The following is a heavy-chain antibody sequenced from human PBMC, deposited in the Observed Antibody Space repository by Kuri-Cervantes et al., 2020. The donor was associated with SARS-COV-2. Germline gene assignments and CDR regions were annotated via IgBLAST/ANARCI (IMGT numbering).Heavy chain of an antibody. CDR3: ARDRRGYYDSSGYYHELVYFDY. D-gene: IGHD3-22*01. J-gene: IGHJ4*02. V-gene: IGHV4-38-2*02. CDR1: GYSISSGYY. Sequence: LSLTCAVSGYSISSGYYWGWIRQPPGKGLEWIGSIYHSGSTYYNPSLKSRVTISVDTSKNQFSLKLSSVTAADTAVYYCARDRRGYYDSSGYYHELVYFDYWGQGTLVTVSS. CDR2: IYHSGST.